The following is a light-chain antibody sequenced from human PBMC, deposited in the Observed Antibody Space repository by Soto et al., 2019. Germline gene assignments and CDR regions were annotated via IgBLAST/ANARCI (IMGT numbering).Light chain of an antibody. CDR2: GAS. Sequence: EVVFTQSPGTLSLSPGERATLSCRASQSVSSNYLAWYQQRPGQAPRLLIYGASSRATGIPDRFSGSGSGTDFTLTIXRLEPEDSAVYFCQHYSSQTFGQGTKVDIK. CDR3: QHYSSQT. J-gene: IGKJ1*01. V-gene: IGKV3-20*01. CDR1: QSVSSNY.